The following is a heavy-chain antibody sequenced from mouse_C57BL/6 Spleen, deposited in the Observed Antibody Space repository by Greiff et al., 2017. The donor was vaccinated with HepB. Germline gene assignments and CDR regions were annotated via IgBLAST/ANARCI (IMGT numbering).Heavy chain of an antibody. D-gene: IGHD1-1*01. V-gene: IGHV1-18*01. CDR3: ARLYYYGSSFYFDY. CDR2: INPNNGGT. Sequence: DVKLQESGPELVKPGASVKIPCKASGYTFTDYNMDWVKQSHGKSLEWIGDINPNNGGTIYNQKFKGKATLTVDKSSSTAYMELRSLTSEDTAVYYCARLYYYGSSFYFDYWGQGTTLTVSS. CDR1: GYTFTDYN. J-gene: IGHJ2*01.